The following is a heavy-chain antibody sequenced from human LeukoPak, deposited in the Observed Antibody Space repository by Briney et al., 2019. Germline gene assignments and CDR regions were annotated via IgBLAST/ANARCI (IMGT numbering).Heavy chain of an antibody. Sequence: SETLSLTCSVSGGSIISSDYYWGWIRQPPGQGLEWIGNLYHSGTTYYNPSLKSRVTISVDTSKNQFSLNLNSVTAADTAVYYCARASYSYDINGWVPFDYWGQGTLVTVSS. CDR2: LYHSGTT. V-gene: IGHV4-39*07. CDR3: ARASYSYDINGWVPFDY. D-gene: IGHD3-22*01. CDR1: GGSIISSDYY. J-gene: IGHJ4*02.